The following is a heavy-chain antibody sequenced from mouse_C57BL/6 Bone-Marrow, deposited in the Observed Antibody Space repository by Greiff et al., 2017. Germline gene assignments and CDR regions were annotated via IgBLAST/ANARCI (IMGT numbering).Heavy chain of an antibody. CDR2: IYPRSGNT. Sequence: QVQLQQSGAELARPGASVKLSCKASGYTFTSYGISWVKQRTGQGLEWIGEIYPRSGNTYYNEKFKGKATLTADQSSSTAYMELRSLTSEDSAVYFCARKEGGFAYWGQGTLVTVSA. CDR3: ARKEGGFAY. J-gene: IGHJ3*01. CDR1: GYTFTSYG. V-gene: IGHV1-81*01.